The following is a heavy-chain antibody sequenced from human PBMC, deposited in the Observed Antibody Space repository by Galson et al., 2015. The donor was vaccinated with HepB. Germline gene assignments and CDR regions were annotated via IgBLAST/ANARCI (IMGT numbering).Heavy chain of an antibody. J-gene: IGHJ4*02. Sequence: SVKVSCKVSGYTLTELSMHWVRQAPGKGLEWMGGFDPEDGETIYAQKFQGRVTMTEDTSTDTAYMELSSLTSEDTAVYYCATERVVGAQPWGDFDSWGQGTLVTVSA. CDR1: GYTLTELS. CDR2: FDPEDGET. CDR3: ATERVVGAQPWGDFDS. V-gene: IGHV1-24*01. D-gene: IGHD1-26*01.